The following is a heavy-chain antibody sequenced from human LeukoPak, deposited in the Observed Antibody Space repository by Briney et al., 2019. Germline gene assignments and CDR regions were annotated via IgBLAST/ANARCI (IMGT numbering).Heavy chain of an antibody. CDR2: ISYDGSNK. D-gene: IGHD3-22*01. V-gene: IGHV3-30*18. J-gene: IGHJ4*02. CDR3: AKDSPYYDSSGYSDY. Sequence: GRSLRLSCAASGFTFSSYGMHWVRQAPGKGLEWVAVISYDGSNKYYADSVKGRFTISRDNSKNTLYLQMNSLRAEDTAVYYCAKDSPYYDSSGYSDYWGQGTLVTVSS. CDR1: GFTFSSYG.